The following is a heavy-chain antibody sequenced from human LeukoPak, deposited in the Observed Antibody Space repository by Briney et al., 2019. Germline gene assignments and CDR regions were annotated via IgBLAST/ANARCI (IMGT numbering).Heavy chain of an antibody. V-gene: IGHV3-23*01. J-gene: IGHJ3*02. D-gene: IGHD1-26*01. CDR1: GFTFSSYA. CDR3: AKDIVGANIRTRAFDI. Sequence: GGSLRLSCAASGFTFSSYAMSWDRQAPGKGLEWVSAISGSGGSTYYADSVKGRFTISRDNSKNTLYLQMNSLRAEDTAVYYCAKDIVGANIRTRAFDIWGQGTMVTVSS. CDR2: ISGSGGST.